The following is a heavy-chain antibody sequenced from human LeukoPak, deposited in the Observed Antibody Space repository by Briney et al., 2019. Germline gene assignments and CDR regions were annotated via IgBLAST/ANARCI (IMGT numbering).Heavy chain of an antibody. Sequence: GGSLRLSCAASGFTFSSYGMHWVRQAPGKGLEWVAVIWYDGSNKYYADSVKGRFTISRDNSKNTLNLQMNSLRAEDTAVYYCARESSPGYYGMDVWGQGTTVTVSS. CDR3: ARESSPGYYGMDV. J-gene: IGHJ6*02. CDR1: GFTFSSYG. V-gene: IGHV3-33*01. CDR2: IWYDGSNK.